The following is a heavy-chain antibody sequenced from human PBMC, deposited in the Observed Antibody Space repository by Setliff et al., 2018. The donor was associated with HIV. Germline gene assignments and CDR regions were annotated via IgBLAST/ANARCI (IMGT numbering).Heavy chain of an antibody. J-gene: IGHJ6*02. CDR2: MNPNSGNT. D-gene: IGHD6-13*01. Sequence: GASVKVSCKASGSTFSTYDINWVRQAPGQGPEWMGWMNPNSGNTGYAPKLKGRVTMTRNTSISTAYMELSSLRSDDTAVYYCASSWSRVPYYGMDVWGQGTTVTVSS. CDR3: ASSWSRVPYYGMDV. CDR1: GSTFSTYD. V-gene: IGHV1-8*01.